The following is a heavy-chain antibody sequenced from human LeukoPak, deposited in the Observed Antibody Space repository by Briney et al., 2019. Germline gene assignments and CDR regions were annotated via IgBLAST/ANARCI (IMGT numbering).Heavy chain of an antibody. V-gene: IGHV3-23*01. D-gene: IGHD3-22*01. Sequence: GGSLRLSCAASGFTFGSCWMNWVRQAPGKGLEWVSAISGSGGSTYYADSVKGRFTISRDNSKNTLYLQMNSLRAEDTAVYYCARAYYYDSSGYSQWGQGTLVTVSS. CDR2: ISGSGGST. J-gene: IGHJ4*02. CDR3: ARAYYYDSSGYSQ. CDR1: GFTFGSCW.